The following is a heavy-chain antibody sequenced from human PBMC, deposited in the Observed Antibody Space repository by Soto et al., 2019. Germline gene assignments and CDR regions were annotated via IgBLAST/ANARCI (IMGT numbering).Heavy chain of an antibody. V-gene: IGHV3-48*01. D-gene: IGHD6-13*01. CDR3: ARGAYYSGSWYCDY. J-gene: IGHJ4*02. CDR1: GFTFSSYS. Sequence: EVQLVESGGGLVQPGGSLRLSCAASGFTFSSYSMNWVRQAPGKGLEWVSYISSSSSTIYYADSVKGRFTISRDNAKNSLYLQMNSLRAEDTAVYYCARGAYYSGSWYCDYWGQGTLVTVSS. CDR2: ISSSSSTI.